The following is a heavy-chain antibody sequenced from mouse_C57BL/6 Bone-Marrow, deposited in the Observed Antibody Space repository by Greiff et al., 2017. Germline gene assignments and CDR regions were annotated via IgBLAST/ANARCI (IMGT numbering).Heavy chain of an antibody. D-gene: IGHD1-1*01. J-gene: IGHJ2*01. V-gene: IGHV14-2*01. CDR1: GFNIKDYY. Sequence: EVQGVESGAELVKPGASVKLSCTASGFNIKDYYMHWVKQRTEQGLEWIGRIDPEDGETKYAPKFQGKATITADTSSNTAYLQLSSLTSEDTAVYYCARIYYYGSSYVGYFDYWGQGTTLTVSS. CDR3: ARIYYYGSSYVGYFDY. CDR2: IDPEDGET.